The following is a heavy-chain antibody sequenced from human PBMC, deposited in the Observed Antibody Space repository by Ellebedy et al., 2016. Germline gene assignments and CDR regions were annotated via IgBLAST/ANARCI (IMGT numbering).Heavy chain of an antibody. J-gene: IGHJ3*02. CDR2: IHSTGTT. D-gene: IGHD3-3*01. CDR3: ERKGATIFGTFDM. CDR1: DGSMSSYY. V-gene: IGHV4-59*01. Sequence: SETLSLTCTVSDGSMSSYYWNWIRQPSGKGLEWIGNIHSTGTTTYNPSLKSRLNISLDTSKNQFSLKLTSVTAADTAVYYCERKGATIFGTFDMWGQGTMVTVSS.